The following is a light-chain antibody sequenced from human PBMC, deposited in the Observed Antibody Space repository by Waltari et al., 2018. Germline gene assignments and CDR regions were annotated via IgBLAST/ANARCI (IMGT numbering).Light chain of an antibody. CDR2: DVN. CDR1: SPSTATCNH. J-gene: IGLJ3*02. CDR3: SSYTTNTRV. Sequence: SALSQPPSPSGLPCPPVSTACPGTSPSTATCNHVSWYQQYPGKAPKLMIYDVNSRPSGVSNRFSGSKSGNTASLTISGLQAEDEADYYCSSYTTNTRVFGGGTKLTVL. V-gene: IGLV2-14*03.